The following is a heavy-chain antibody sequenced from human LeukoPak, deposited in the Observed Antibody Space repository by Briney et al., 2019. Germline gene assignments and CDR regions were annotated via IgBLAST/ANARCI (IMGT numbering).Heavy chain of an antibody. V-gene: IGHV3-33*06. CDR2: IWYDGSNK. D-gene: IGHD2-8*01. CDR3: AKGFPYCTNGVCPYYFDY. J-gene: IGHJ4*02. CDR1: GFTFSSYG. Sequence: GGSLRLSCAASGFTFSSYGMHWVRQAPGKGLEWVAVIWYDGSNKYYADSVKGRFTISRDNSKNTLNLQMNSLRAEDTAVYYCAKGFPYCTNGVCPYYFDYWGQGTLVTVSS.